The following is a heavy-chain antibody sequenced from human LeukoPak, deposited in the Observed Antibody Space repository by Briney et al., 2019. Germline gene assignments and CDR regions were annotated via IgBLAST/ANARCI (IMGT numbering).Heavy chain of an antibody. CDR1: GGSISSSSYY. CDR2: IYYSGST. V-gene: IGHV4-39*07. CDR3: ARDGSRWLQLTYYFDY. J-gene: IGHJ4*02. Sequence: SETLSLTCTVSGGSISSSSYYWGWIRQPPGKGLEWIGSIYYSGSTYYNPSLKSRVTISVDTSKNQFSLKLSSVTAADTAVYYCARDGSRWLQLTYYFDYWGQGTLVTVSS. D-gene: IGHD5-24*01.